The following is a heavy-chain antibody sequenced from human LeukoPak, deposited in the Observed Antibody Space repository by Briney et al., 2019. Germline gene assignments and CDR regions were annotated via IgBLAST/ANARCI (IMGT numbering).Heavy chain of an antibody. J-gene: IGHJ5*02. CDR3: ARDRPAHIATVGWFDP. V-gene: IGHV3-7*01. Sequence: GGSLRLSCAASGFTFSSYWMNWARQAPGKGLEWVASINHNGNVNYYVDSVKGRFTISRDNAKNSLYLQMNSLRAEDTAVYYCARDRPAHIATVGWFDPWGQGTLVTVSS. CDR1: GFTFSSYW. CDR2: INHNGNVN. D-gene: IGHD6-13*01.